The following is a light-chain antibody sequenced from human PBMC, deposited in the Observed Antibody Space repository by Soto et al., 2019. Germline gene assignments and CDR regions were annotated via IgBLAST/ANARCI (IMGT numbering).Light chain of an antibody. CDR2: GAS. CDR3: QQYHNLPLT. V-gene: IGKV3-15*01. J-gene: IGKJ4*01. CDR1: QNVRSN. Sequence: EIVMTQSPGNLSESQGELATLSCRASQNVRSNLAWYQQTPGQAPRLLIYGASTRATGIPARFSGSGSGTEFTLTISSLQSEDFAVYYCQQYHNLPLTFGGGTKV.